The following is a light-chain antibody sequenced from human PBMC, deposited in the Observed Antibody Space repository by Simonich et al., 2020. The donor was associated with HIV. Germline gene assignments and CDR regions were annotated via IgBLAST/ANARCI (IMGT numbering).Light chain of an antibody. Sequence: QSALTQPASVSGSPGQSITISCTGTRSDVGSYKLVSLYQQHPGKAPKLMIYEGGKRPSGVSNRFSGSKSGNTASLTISGLQAEDEADYYCCSYAGNSTYVFGTGTKVTVL. J-gene: IGLJ1*01. V-gene: IGLV2-23*01. CDR2: EGG. CDR1: RSDVGSYKL. CDR3: CSYAGNSTYV.